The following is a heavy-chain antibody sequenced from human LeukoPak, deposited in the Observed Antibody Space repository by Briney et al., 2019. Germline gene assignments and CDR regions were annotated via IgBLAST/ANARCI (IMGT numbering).Heavy chain of an antibody. D-gene: IGHD6-6*01. CDR2: ININNGGT. CDR3: ARSYSTSSGIFYY. CDR1: GYTFTGYY. J-gene: IGHJ4*02. V-gene: IGHV1-2*02. Sequence: GASVNVTCKASGYTFTGYYIQWVRQAPGPGFEWMGWININNGGTTYAQKFQGRVSMTRDTSISTAYMELSGLRSDDTAVYYYARSYSTSSGIFYYWGQGTLLTVSS.